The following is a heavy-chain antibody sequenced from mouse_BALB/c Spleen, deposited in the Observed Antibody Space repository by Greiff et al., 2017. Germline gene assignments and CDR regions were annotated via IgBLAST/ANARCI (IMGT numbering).Heavy chain of an antibody. V-gene: IGHV7-3*02. D-gene: IGHD1-2*01. CDR2: IRNKANGYTT. CDR1: GFTFTDYY. CDR3: ARRNGGYWYFDV. J-gene: IGHJ1*01. Sequence: EVNVVESGGGLVQPGGSLRLSCATSGFTFTDYYMSWVRQPPGKALEWLGFIRNKANGYTTEYSASVKGRFTISRDNSQSILYLQMNTLRAEDSATYYCARRNGGYWYFDVWGAGTTVTVSS.